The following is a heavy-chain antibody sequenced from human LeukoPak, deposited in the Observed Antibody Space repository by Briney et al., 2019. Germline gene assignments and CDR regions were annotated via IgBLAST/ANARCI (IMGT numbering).Heavy chain of an antibody. D-gene: IGHD4-11*01. CDR2: ISSSSSYT. Sequence: KTGGSLRLSCAASGFTFSSYSMNWVRQAPGKGLEWVSSISSSSSYTYYADSVKGRFTISRDNAKNSLYLQMNSLRAEDTAVYYCASGVYSNYYMDVWGKGTTVTVSS. J-gene: IGHJ6*03. CDR3: ASGVYSNYYMDV. CDR1: GFTFSSYS. V-gene: IGHV3-21*01.